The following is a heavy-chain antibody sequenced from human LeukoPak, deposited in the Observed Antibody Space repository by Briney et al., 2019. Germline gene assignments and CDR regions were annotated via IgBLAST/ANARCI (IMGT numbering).Heavy chain of an antibody. V-gene: IGHV4-61*02. D-gene: IGHD4-17*01. J-gene: IGHJ3*02. CDR3: AIHDYGDRDAFDI. CDR1: GGSISSGTYY. CDR2: IYPSGST. Sequence: SETLSLTCTVSGGSISSGTYYWSWIRQPAGKGLEWIGRIYPSGSTSYNPSLESRVTISVDTSKNRFSLKLSSVTAADTAVYYCAIHDYGDRDAFDIWGQGTMVTVSS.